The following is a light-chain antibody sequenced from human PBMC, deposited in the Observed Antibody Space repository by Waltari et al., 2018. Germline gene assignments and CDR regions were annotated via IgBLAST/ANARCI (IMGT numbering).Light chain of an antibody. Sequence: EIAMTHSPAFLSVYPGERATLPCRARESVSSNLAWYQQKAGQAPRLLIYDASMRATGIPARFSGSGSGTEFTLTISSLQSEDFAIYYCQQYNNWPPWTFGQGTKVEIK. V-gene: IGKV3-15*01. J-gene: IGKJ1*01. CDR3: QQYNNWPPWT. CDR1: ESVSSN. CDR2: DAS.